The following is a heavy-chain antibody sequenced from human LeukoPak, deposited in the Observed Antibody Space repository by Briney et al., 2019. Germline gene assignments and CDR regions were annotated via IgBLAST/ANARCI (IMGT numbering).Heavy chain of an antibody. Sequence: GGSLRLSCAASGFTVSSNYMSWVRQAPGKGLEWVSVIYSGGSTYYADSVKGRFTISRGNSKNTLYLQMNSLRAEDTAVYYCTRGGEPTFLDYWGQGTLVTVSS. D-gene: IGHD3-16*01. CDR3: TRGGEPTFLDY. V-gene: IGHV3-66*01. J-gene: IGHJ4*02. CDR2: IYSGGST. CDR1: GFTVSSNY.